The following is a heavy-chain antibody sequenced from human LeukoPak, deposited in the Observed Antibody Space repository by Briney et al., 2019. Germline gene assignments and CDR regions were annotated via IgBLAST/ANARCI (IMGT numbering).Heavy chain of an antibody. CDR3: ARGHSSSYYFDY. D-gene: IGHD6-6*01. J-gene: IGHJ4*02. Sequence: SVKASCKASGGTFSSYAISWVRQAPGQGLEWMGGIIPIFGTANYAQKFQGRVTITTDESTSTAYMELSSLRSEDTAVYYCARGHSSSYYFDYWGQGTLVTVSS. CDR1: GGTFSSYA. V-gene: IGHV1-69*05. CDR2: IIPIFGTA.